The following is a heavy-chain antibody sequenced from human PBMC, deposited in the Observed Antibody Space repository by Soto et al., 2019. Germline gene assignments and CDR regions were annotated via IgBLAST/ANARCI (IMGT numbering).Heavy chain of an antibody. V-gene: IGHV3-11*05. CDR3: ARATQSYYDTSGYYSYVH. Sequence: GGSLRLSCSASGFSFSDYYMSWVRQAPGKGLEWVSYISTSSSYTNYADSVKGRFTISRDNAKSSLYLQMNNLRAEDTAFYFCARATQSYYDTSGYYSYVHWGQGAQVTVSS. D-gene: IGHD3-22*01. CDR1: GFSFSDYY. J-gene: IGHJ4*02. CDR2: ISTSSSYT.